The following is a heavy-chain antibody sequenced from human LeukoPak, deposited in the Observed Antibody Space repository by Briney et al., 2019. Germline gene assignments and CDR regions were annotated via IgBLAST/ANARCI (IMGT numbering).Heavy chain of an antibody. Sequence: SESLTLTCTVSGGSINTDSNNWSWIRPPPGKDLEWIGYIYFSAASYYSPSLKSRVTISIDTYKNQFSLRLTSLTAADTAVFYCARADSSSGFDYWGRGSLVTVSS. CDR2: IYFSAAS. J-gene: IGHJ4*02. D-gene: IGHD6-13*01. CDR1: GGSINTDSNN. V-gene: IGHV4-31*03. CDR3: ARADSSSGFDY.